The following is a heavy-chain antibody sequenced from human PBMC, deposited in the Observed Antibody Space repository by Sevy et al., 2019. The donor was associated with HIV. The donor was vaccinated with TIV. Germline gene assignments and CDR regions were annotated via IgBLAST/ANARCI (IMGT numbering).Heavy chain of an antibody. J-gene: IGHJ3*02. D-gene: IGHD3-22*01. CDR2: INPNSGGT. Sequence: ASVKVSCKASGYTFTGYYMVWVRQAPGQGLEWMGRINPNSGGTNYAQKFQGRVTMTRDTSISTAYMELSILRSDDTAVYYCAREWGITMTNAFDNWGQGTMVTVSS. CDR3: AREWGITMTNAFDN. CDR1: GYTFTGYY. V-gene: IGHV1-2*06.